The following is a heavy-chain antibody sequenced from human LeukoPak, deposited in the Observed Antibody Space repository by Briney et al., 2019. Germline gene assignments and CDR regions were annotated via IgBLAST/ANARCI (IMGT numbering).Heavy chain of an antibody. J-gene: IGHJ4*02. CDR3: ASVLLGATGMAY. V-gene: IGHV1-69*04. D-gene: IGHD1-26*01. CDR1: GGTFSSYA. CDR2: IIPILGVP. Sequence: GSSVNVSCKASGGTFSSYAISWVRQAPGQGLEWMGRIIPILGVPNYAQKFQGRVTITADKSTSTAYMELSSLRSEDTAVYYCASVLLGATGMAYGGQGTLVTVSS.